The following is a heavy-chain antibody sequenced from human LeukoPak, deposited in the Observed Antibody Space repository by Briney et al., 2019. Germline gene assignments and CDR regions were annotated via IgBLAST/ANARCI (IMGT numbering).Heavy chain of an antibody. CDR3: ARRRRNDAFDI. V-gene: IGHV4-4*02. CDR2: IYHSGST. CDR1: GGSISSSNW. Sequence: PSGTLSLTCAVSGGSISSSNWWSWVRQPPGKGLEWIGEIYHSGSTNYNPSLKSRVTISVDTSKNQFSLKLSSVTAADTAVYYCARRRRNDAFDIWGQGTMVTVSS. J-gene: IGHJ3*02. D-gene: IGHD1-14*01.